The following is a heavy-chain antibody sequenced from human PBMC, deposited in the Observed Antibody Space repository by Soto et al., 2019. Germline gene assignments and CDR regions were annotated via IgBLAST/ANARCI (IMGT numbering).Heavy chain of an antibody. CDR3: AVGRHKTSGSNTWFDP. CDR2: ISDTGGGT. V-gene: IGHV3-23*01. Sequence: RLSCAASGVTFSSYAMNWVRQAPGKGLEWVSTISDTGGGTFYAGSVKGRFTISRDNSKNTLYLQMHRLRADDSAIYFCAVGRHKTSGSNTWFDPWGRGTQVTVSS. J-gene: IGHJ5*02. CDR1: GVTFSSYA. D-gene: IGHD3-22*01.